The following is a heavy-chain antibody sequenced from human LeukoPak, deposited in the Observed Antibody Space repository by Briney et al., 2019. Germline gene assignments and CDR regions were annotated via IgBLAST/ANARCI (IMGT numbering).Heavy chain of an antibody. CDR1: GFTFSSYW. Sequence: GGSLRLSCAASGFTFSSYWMHWVRQAPGKGLVWVSYVHPGGSNTNYAASVKGRFTISRDNAKNTLYLQMNSLRAEDTAVYYCATPAAGPRAEYSQHWGQGTLVTVSP. V-gene: IGHV3-74*01. D-gene: IGHD6-13*01. CDR2: VHPGGSNT. CDR3: ATPAAGPRAEYSQH. J-gene: IGHJ1*01.